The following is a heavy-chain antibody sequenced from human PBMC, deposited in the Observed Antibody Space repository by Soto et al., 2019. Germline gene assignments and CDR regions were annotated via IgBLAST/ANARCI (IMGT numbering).Heavy chain of an antibody. D-gene: IGHD5-18*01. V-gene: IGHV1-8*01. CDR3: ARGRGYNYAYASDY. CDR1: GYTFTSYD. J-gene: IGHJ4*02. Sequence: ASVKVSCKASGYTFTSYDIHWVRQATGQRLEWMGWMNPNSGKTAHAEKFQGRVTMISNTSISTVYMDLSGLTSDDTAIYYCARGRGYNYAYASDYWGQGALVTVSS. CDR2: MNPNSGKT.